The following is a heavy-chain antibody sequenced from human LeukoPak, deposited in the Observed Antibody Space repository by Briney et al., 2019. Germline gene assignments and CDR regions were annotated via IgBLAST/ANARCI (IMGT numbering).Heavy chain of an antibody. V-gene: IGHV3-21*01. CDR3: ARDDYDAFDI. CDR2: ISSSSRYI. Sequence: GGSLRLSCAASGFTFSSYSMNWVRQAPGKGLEWVSPISSSSRYIYYADSVKGRFTISRDNAKNSLYLQMNSLGAEDTAVYYCARDDYDAFDIWGQGTMVTVSS. D-gene: IGHD4-11*01. CDR1: GFTFSSYS. J-gene: IGHJ3*02.